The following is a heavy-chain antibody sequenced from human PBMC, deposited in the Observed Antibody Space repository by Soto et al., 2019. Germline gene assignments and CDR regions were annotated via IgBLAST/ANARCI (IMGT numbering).Heavy chain of an antibody. Sequence: SETLSLTCAVYGGSFSGYYWSWIRQPPGKGLEWIGEINHSGSTNYNPSLKSRVTISVDTSKNQFSLKLSSVTAADTAVYYCARSSSITMVRGAKPGENWFDPWGQGTLVTVS. D-gene: IGHD3-10*01. CDR2: INHSGST. CDR1: GGSFSGYY. J-gene: IGHJ5*02. CDR3: ARSSSITMVRGAKPGENWFDP. V-gene: IGHV4-34*01.